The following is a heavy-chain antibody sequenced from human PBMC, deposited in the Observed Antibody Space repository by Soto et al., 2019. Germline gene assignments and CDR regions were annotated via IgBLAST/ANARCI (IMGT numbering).Heavy chain of an antibody. Sequence: PGGSLRLSCAASGFTFSSYSMNWVRQAPGKGLEWVSSISSSSSYIYYADSVKGRFTISRDNAKNSLYLQMNSLRAEDTAVYYCARGDTTGPYYYYYGKDVWGQGTTVTVSS. CDR1: GFTFSSYS. J-gene: IGHJ6*02. CDR2: ISSSSSYI. V-gene: IGHV3-21*01. CDR3: ARGDTTGPYYYYYGKDV. D-gene: IGHD1-1*01.